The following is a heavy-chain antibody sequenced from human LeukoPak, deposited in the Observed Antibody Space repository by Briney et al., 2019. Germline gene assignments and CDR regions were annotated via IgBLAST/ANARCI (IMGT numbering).Heavy chain of an antibody. V-gene: IGHV5-51*01. CDR1: GYSFTSYW. D-gene: IGHD5-12*01. CDR2: IYPGHSDT. CDR3: ARSYSGYDSGDNWFDP. J-gene: IGHJ5*02. Sequence: GESLKISCKGSGYSFTSYWIGWVRQMPGKGLEWLGIIYPGHSDTRYSPSFQGQVPISADKTISTAYLQWSSLKASDTAMYYCARSYSGYDSGDNWFDPWGQGTLVTVSS.